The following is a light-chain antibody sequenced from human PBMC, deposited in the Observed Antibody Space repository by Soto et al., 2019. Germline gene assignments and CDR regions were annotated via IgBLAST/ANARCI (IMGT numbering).Light chain of an antibody. V-gene: IGKV3-20*01. Sequence: EIVLTQSPGTLSLSQGERATLSCRASQSISSTYLAWYQQEPGQAPRLLIYGASSRAIGIPDRVSGSGSGTDFTLTISRLEPEDFAVYHCQQYGDSPLTFGGGTKVDIK. CDR3: QQYGDSPLT. J-gene: IGKJ4*01. CDR2: GAS. CDR1: QSISSTY.